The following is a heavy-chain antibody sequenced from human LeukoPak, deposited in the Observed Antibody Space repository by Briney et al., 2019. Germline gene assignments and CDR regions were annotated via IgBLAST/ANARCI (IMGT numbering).Heavy chain of an antibody. CDR3: AKDLRPHPVNAFDI. J-gene: IGHJ3*02. V-gene: IGHV3-9*03. Sequence: GGSLRLSCAASGFTFDDYAMHWVRQAPGKGLEWVSGISWNSFTIYYADSVKGRFTISRDNAKNSLSLQMNSLRPEDMALYYCAKDLRPHPVNAFDIWGQGTMVTVSS. D-gene: IGHD4-17*01. CDR2: ISWNSFTI. CDR1: GFTFDDYA.